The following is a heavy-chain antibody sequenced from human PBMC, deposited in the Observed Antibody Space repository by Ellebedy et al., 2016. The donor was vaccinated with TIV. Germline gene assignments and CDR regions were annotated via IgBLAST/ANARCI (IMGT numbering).Heavy chain of an antibody. V-gene: IGHV1-69*04. CDR3: ASPSGRGFWTGYLDY. D-gene: IGHD3/OR15-3a*01. J-gene: IGHJ4*02. CDR2: IIPILGIT. Sequence: ASVKVSCKASGGTFNWYGISWVRQAPGQGLEWMGRIIPILGITNYAQKFQGRVTSTADTSMSTVYMELNSLRSEDTAVYYCASPSGRGFWTGYLDYWGQGTLVIVSS. CDR1: GGTFNWYG.